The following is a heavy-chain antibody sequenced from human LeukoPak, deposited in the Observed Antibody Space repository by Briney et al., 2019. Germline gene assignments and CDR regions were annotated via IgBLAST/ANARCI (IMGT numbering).Heavy chain of an antibody. CDR3: ARGYYYRT. CDR2: IYADGDS. V-gene: IGHV4-61*02. Sequence: SETLSLTCTVSGGSVSSDNSYWNWIRQPAGKGLEWIGRIYADGDSTYNPSLKSRVTISVDTSKNQLSLRLTSMPAADTAVYYCARGYYYRTWGQGTLVTVSS. CDR1: GGSVSSDNSY. D-gene: IGHD3-10*01. J-gene: IGHJ4*02.